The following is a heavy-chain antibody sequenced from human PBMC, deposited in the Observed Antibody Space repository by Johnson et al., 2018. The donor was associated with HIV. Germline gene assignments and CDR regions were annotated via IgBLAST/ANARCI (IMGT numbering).Heavy chain of an antibody. V-gene: IGHV3-30-3*01. J-gene: IGHJ3*02. CDR2: ISYDGSNK. D-gene: IGHD3-3*01. CDR1: GFTFSSYA. CDR3: ARDRRDDFWSGYSHGFDI. Sequence: QVQLVESGGGVVQPGRSLRLSCAASGFTFSSYAMHWVRQAPGKGLEWVAVISYDGSNKYYADSVKGRFTISRENSKNTLYLQMNSLRAEDTVVYYCARDRRDDFWSGYSHGFDIWGQGTMVTVSS.